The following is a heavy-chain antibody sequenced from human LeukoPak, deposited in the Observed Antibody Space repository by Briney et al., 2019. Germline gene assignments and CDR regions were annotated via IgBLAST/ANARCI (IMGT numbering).Heavy chain of an antibody. J-gene: IGHJ4*02. CDR1: GYTFTSNG. D-gene: IGHD2-15*01. Sequence: ASVKVSCKTSGYTFTSNGIGWVRQAPGQGLEWMGWIGADSANTRYAQKLQGRVTMTADTSTTTVYMELRSLRSDDTAVYYCARDVVGAACGFDYWGQGTLVTVSS. CDR2: IGADSANT. CDR3: ARDVVGAACGFDY. V-gene: IGHV1-18*01.